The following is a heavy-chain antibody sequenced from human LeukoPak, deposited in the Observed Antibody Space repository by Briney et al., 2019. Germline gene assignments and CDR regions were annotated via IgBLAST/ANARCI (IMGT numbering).Heavy chain of an antibody. V-gene: IGHV3-23*01. Sequence: PGGSLRLSCAASGFTFSTYAMSWVRQAPGKGLEWVSAISGSGAGTYYTDSVKGRFTISRDNSKNTLYLQMNSLRAEDTAVYYCARDLTVPDLMGFDPWGQGTLVTVSS. D-gene: IGHD2-8*01. CDR2: ISGSGAGT. CDR1: GFTFSTYA. J-gene: IGHJ5*02. CDR3: ARDLTVPDLMGFDP.